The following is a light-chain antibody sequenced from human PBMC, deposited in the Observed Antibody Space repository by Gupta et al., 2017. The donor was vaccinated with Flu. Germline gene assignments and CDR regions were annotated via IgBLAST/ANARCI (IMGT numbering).Light chain of an antibody. CDR2: AAS. CDR1: QGISSW. J-gene: IGKJ1*01. V-gene: IGKV1-12*01. CDR3: QQGNNLPWT. Sequence: DIQTSQSPSSVSASVGDRVTITWRASQGISSWLAWYQQKPRKAPKGLIYAASSLESGVPSRFSGSGSGTDFTLTISSLQPEDFATYYCQQGNNLPWTFGQGTKVEIK.